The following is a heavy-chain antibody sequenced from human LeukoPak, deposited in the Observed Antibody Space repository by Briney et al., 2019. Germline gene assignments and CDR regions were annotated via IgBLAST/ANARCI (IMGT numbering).Heavy chain of an antibody. J-gene: IGHJ3*02. D-gene: IGHD4-17*01. CDR1: GFSFSTYI. CDR3: VRDNDDYKDDDFVYAFDI. CDR2: INSGGSVT. Sequence: GGSLRLSCAASGFSFSTYIMNWVRQAPGKGLEWVAIINSGGSVTYYADSVRGRFTISRDNAKNSLYLQMDSLRDEDTAVYYCVRDNDDYKDDDFVYAFDIWGQGTMVTVSS. V-gene: IGHV3-48*02.